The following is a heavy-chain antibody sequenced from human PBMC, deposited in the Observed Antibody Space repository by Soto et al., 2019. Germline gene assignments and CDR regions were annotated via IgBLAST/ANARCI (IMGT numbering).Heavy chain of an antibody. J-gene: IGHJ4*02. D-gene: IGHD5-18*01. CDR2: IIPILGIA. V-gene: IGHV1-69*02. CDR1: GGTFSSYT. CDR3: ARVGHSYGYSY. Sequence: QVQLVQSGAEVKKPGSSVKVSCKASGGTFSSYTISWVRQAPGQGLEWMGRIIPILGIANYAQKFQGRVTITADKSTSTAYMELSSLRSEDTAVYYCARVGHSYGYSYWGQGTLVTVSS.